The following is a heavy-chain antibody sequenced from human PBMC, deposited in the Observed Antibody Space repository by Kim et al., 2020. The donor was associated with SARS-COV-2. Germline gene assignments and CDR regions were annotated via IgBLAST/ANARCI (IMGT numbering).Heavy chain of an antibody. V-gene: IGHV3-9*01. CDR2: ISWNSGSI. CDR1: GFTFDDYA. Sequence: GGSLRLSCAASGFTFDDYAMHWVRQAPGKGLEWVSGISWNSGSIGYADSVKGRFTISRDNAKNSLYLQMNSLRAEDTALYYCAKDLHRGSGWSNYYYGMDVWGQGTTVTVSS. D-gene: IGHD6-19*01. J-gene: IGHJ6*02. CDR3: AKDLHRGSGWSNYYYGMDV.